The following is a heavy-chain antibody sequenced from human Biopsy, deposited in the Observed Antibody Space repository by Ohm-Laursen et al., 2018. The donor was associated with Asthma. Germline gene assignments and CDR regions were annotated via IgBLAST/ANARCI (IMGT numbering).Heavy chain of an antibody. CDR3: ARTYYDFLTGQVKDVFGV. CDR2: FNTGNGDT. V-gene: IGHV1-3*04. Sequence: ASVKVSCKASGYNFISFAIQWVRQAPGQRLEWMGWFNTGNGDTKYSQKFQGRVTITRVTSASTAYMELRSLRSEDTATYYCARTYYDFLTGQVKDVFGVWGQGTMVTVSS. D-gene: IGHD3-9*01. J-gene: IGHJ3*01. CDR1: GYNFISFA.